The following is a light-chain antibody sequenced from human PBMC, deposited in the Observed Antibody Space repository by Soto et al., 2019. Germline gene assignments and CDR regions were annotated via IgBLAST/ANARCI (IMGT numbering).Light chain of an antibody. Sequence: EIVLTQSPGTLSLPPGERATLSCRASQSVSSSYLAWYQQKPGQAPRLLIYGASSRATGIPDRFSGSGSGTDFTLTISRLEPEDFAVYSCQQYGSSPYTVGQGTKLESK. J-gene: IGKJ2*01. V-gene: IGKV3-20*01. CDR1: QSVSSSY. CDR3: QQYGSSPYT. CDR2: GAS.